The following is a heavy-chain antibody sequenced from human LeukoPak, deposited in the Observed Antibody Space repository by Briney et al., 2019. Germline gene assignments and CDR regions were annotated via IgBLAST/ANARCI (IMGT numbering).Heavy chain of an antibody. CDR3: ARVVVVIAATPSAWFDP. CDR2: ISAYNGNT. V-gene: IGHV1-18*01. J-gene: IGHJ5*02. CDR1: GYTFTSYG. D-gene: IGHD2-15*01. Sequence: ASVKVSCKASGYTFTSYGISWVRQAPGQGLEWMGWISAYNGNTNYAQKLQGRVTMTTDTSTSTAYMELNSLRSEDTAVCYCARVVVVIAATPSAWFDPWGQGTLVTVSS.